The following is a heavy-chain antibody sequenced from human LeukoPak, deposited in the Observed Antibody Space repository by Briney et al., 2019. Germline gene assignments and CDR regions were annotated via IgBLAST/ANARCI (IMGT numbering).Heavy chain of an antibody. V-gene: IGHV3-48*03. CDR1: GFTSSNYA. Sequence: GGSLRLSCAASGFTSSNYAMNWVRQAPGKGLEWVSSISRSATTIYYADPVKGRFTISRDNAKNSLYLQMNSLRAEDTAVYFCARVGALSSSWLLYWGQGTLVTVSS. D-gene: IGHD6-13*01. CDR2: ISRSATTI. CDR3: ARVGALSSSWLLY. J-gene: IGHJ4*02.